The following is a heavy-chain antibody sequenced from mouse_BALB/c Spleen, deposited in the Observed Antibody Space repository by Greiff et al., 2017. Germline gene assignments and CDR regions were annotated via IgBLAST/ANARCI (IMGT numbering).Heavy chain of an antibody. CDR2: IYPGDGDT. Sequence: VKLMESGAELVRPGSSVKISCKASGYAFSSYWMNWVKQRPGQGLEWIGQIYPGDGDTNYNGKFKGKATLTADKSSSTAYMQLSSLTSEDSAVYFCARGGGYYGYWGQGTTLTVSS. D-gene: IGHD2-3*01. CDR1: GYAFSSYW. J-gene: IGHJ2*01. CDR3: ARGGGYYGY. V-gene: IGHV1-80*01.